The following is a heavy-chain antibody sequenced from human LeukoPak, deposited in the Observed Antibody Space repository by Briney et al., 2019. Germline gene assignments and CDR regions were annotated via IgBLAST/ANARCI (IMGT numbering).Heavy chain of an antibody. Sequence: GASVKVSCKASGYTFTSYYMHWVRQAPGQGLEWMGIINPSGGSTSYAQKFQGRVTMTRDTSTSTVYMELSSLRAEDTAVYYCARGSIWFGESNGMDVWGQGTTVTVSS. CDR2: INPSGGST. J-gene: IGHJ6*02. CDR3: ARGSIWFGESNGMDV. V-gene: IGHV1-46*01. CDR1: GYTFTSYY. D-gene: IGHD3-10*01.